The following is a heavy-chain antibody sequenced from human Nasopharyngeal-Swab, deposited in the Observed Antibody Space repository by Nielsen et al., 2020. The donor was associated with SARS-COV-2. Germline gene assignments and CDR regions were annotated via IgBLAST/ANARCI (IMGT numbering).Heavy chain of an antibody. J-gene: IGHJ6*02. CDR3: ARDLYGMDV. V-gene: IGHV3-33*01. D-gene: IGHD2-8*01. Sequence: VRQAPGKGLEWVAVIWYDGSNKYYADSVKGRFTISRDNSKNTLYLQMNSLRAEDTAVYYYARDLYGMDVWGQGTTVTVSS. CDR2: IWYDGSNK.